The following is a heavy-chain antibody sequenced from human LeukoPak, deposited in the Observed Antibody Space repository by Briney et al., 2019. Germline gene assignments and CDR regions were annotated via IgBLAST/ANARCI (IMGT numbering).Heavy chain of an antibody. J-gene: IGHJ3*02. CDR3: ARDTHYYGSGSPAFDI. V-gene: IGHV3-23*01. CDR1: GFSFRSYA. Sequence: GGSLRLSCAASGFSFRSYAMSWVRQAPGKGLEWVSGISDSGGSTYHADSVKGRFTISRDNSKNTVYLQMNSLRAEDTALYYCARDTHYYGSGSPAFDIWGQGTMVTVSS. CDR2: ISDSGGST. D-gene: IGHD3-10*01.